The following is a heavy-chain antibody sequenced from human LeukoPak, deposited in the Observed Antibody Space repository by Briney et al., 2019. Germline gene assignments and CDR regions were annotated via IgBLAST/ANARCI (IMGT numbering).Heavy chain of an antibody. Sequence: GGSLRLTCAASGFTFSTYRMSWARPAPGKGLAGVAKMNQDGRAISFVDPVKGRITIPRANPQKSCYPQMNKLTARDTAVFYLSSADSGRNSFAPWGQGTLVIVSS. CDR1: GFTFSTYR. J-gene: IGHJ5*02. D-gene: IGHD6-19*01. CDR3: SSADSGRNSFAP. CDR2: MNQDGRAI. V-gene: IGHV3-7*01.